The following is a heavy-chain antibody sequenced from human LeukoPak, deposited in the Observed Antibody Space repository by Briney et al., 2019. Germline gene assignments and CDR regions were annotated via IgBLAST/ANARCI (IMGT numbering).Heavy chain of an antibody. CDR3: ARDWEALSSGYYWIVRWFDP. D-gene: IGHD3-22*01. CDR2: IHPSGST. V-gene: IGHV4-38-2*02. Sequence: SETLSLTCTLYGYSFSSGYYWGWIRQPPGNGLEWIRTIHPSGSTYYNPSLQRKVTISVDTSNNQFSLRMSSVTAPDTAVYYFARDWEALSSGYYWIVRWFDPWGQGTLVTVSP. CDR1: GYSFSSGYY. J-gene: IGHJ5*02.